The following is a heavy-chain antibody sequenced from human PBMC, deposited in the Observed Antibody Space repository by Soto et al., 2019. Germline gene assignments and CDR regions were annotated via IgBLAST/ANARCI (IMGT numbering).Heavy chain of an antibody. D-gene: IGHD1-7*01. V-gene: IGHV4-4*02. CDR1: CGSFTSNNW. J-gene: IGHJ4*02. CDR2: IYRTGST. CDR3: ASRDPGTSVDY. Sequence: LSLTCAVSCGSFTSNNWGTWVRQPPGQVLEWIVEIYRTGSTTYNPSLKSRVTISLDKSENQFCLKVTSLTAADTAVYYCASRDPGTSVDYWGQGTLVTVS.